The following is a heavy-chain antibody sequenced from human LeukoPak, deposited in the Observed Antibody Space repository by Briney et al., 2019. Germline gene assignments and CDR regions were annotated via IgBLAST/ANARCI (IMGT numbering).Heavy chain of an antibody. V-gene: IGHV1-2*02. CDR2: INPNSGGT. J-gene: IGHJ3*02. CDR1: GYTFTGYY. D-gene: IGHD3-10*01. CDR3: AREPNYYGSGNAFDI. Sequence: ASVKVSCKASGYTFTGYYMHWVRQAPGQGLEWMGWINPNSGGTNYAQKFQGRVTMTRDTSITTAYMELTRLRSDDTAVYYCAREPNYYGSGNAFDIWGQGTMVTVSS.